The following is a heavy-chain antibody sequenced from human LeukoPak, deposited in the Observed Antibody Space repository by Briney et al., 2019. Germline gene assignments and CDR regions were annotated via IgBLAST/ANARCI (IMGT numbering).Heavy chain of an antibody. V-gene: IGHV4-34*01. CDR2: INHSGST. D-gene: IGHD3-10*01. CDR1: GGSFSGYY. CDR3: ATDGMVRGPDAWFDS. J-gene: IGHJ5*01. Sequence: PSETLSLTCAVYGGSFSGYYWNWIRQPPGKGLEWIGEINHSGSTKYNPSLKSRVTISVDTSKNQFSLDLTSVTAADTAVYYCATDGMVRGPDAWFDSWGQGTLVTVSS.